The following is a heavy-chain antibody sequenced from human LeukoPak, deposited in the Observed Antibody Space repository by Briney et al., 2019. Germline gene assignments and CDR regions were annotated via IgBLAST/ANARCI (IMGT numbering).Heavy chain of an antibody. D-gene: IGHD3-10*01. Sequence: GGSLRLSCAASGFTFSSYGTHWVRQAPGKGLEWVAFIRYDGSNKYYADSVKGRFTISRDNSKNTLYLQMNSLRAEDTAVYYCAKNLWFGELLIDYWGQGTLVTVSS. V-gene: IGHV3-30*02. J-gene: IGHJ4*02. CDR1: GFTFSSYG. CDR3: AKNLWFGELLIDY. CDR2: IRYDGSNK.